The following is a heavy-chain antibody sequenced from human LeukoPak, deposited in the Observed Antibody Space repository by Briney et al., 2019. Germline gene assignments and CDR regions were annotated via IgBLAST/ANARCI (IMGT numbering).Heavy chain of an antibody. CDR1: GYSFTSYW. Sequence: HGESLKISCKGSGYSFTSYWISWVRQMPGKGLEWMGRIDPSDSYTNYSPSFQGHVTISADKSISTAYLQWSSLKASDAAMYYCARLLAVAGTGYPPGYWGQGTLVTVSS. V-gene: IGHV5-10-1*01. CDR3: ARLLAVAGTGYPPGY. D-gene: IGHD6-19*01. CDR2: IDPSDSYT. J-gene: IGHJ4*02.